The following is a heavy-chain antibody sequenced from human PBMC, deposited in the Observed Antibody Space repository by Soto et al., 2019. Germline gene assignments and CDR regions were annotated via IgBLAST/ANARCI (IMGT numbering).Heavy chain of an antibody. D-gene: IGHD3-9*01. CDR2: ISAYNGNT. CDR1: GYTFTSYG. CDR3: ARDQMGTRYFDWLFSYFDY. V-gene: IGHV1-18*04. Sequence: ASVKVSCKASGYTFTSYGISWVRQAPGQGLEWMGWISAYNGNTNYAQKFQGRVTMTRDTSTSTVYMELSSLRSEDTAVYYCARDQMGTRYFDWLFSYFDYWGQGTLVTVSS. J-gene: IGHJ4*02.